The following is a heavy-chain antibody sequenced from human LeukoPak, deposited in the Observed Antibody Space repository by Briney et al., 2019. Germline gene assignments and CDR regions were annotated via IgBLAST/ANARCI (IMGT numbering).Heavy chain of an antibody. V-gene: IGHV3-30-3*01. CDR1: GFTFSSYA. J-gene: IGHJ6*02. Sequence: GGSLRLSCAASGFTFSSYAMHWVRQAPGKGLEWVAVTSYDGSDKYYADSEKGRFIISRDNSKNTTYLQMNSLRAEDTAVYYCARVGTVTHYYYYYGMDVWGQGTTVTVSS. D-gene: IGHD4-17*01. CDR3: ARVGTVTHYYYYYGMDV. CDR2: TSYDGSDK.